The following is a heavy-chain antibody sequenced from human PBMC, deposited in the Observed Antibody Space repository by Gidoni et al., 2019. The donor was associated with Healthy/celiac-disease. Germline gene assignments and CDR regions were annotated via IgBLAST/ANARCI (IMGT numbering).Heavy chain of an antibody. V-gene: IGHV3-33*01. Sequence: QVQLVESGGGVVQPGRSLRLSCAASGFTFSSYGMHWVRQAPGKGLEWVAVIWYDGSNKYYADSVKGRFTISRDNSKNTLYLQMNSLRAEDTAVYYCARSGRDWDDSSGYPQYWGQGTLVTVSS. D-gene: IGHD3-22*01. J-gene: IGHJ4*02. CDR2: IWYDGSNK. CDR3: ARSGRDWDDSSGYPQY. CDR1: GFTFSSYG.